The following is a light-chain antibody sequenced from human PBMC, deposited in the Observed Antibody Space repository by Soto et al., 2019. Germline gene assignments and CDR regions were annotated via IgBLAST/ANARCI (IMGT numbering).Light chain of an antibody. Sequence: SYELTQSPSVSVAPGKTARITCGGNNIGTKSVHWYQQKPCQAPVLVIYSDNDRPSGIPTRFSGSNSGHTATLTISRVEAGDEADYYCQLWDNTGDRVLFGGGTKLTVL. J-gene: IGLJ2*01. V-gene: IGLV3-21*04. CDR2: SDN. CDR1: NIGTKS. CDR3: QLWDNTGDRVL.